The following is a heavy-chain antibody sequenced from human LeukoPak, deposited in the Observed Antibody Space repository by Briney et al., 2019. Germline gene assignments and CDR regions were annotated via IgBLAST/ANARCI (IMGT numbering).Heavy chain of an antibody. D-gene: IGHD3-22*01. J-gene: IGHJ4*02. Sequence: ASVKVSCKASGYTFTGYYMHWVRQAPGQGLEWMGWINPNSGGTNYAQKFQGRVTMTRDTSISTAYMELSRLRSDETAVYYCARDRSYYYDSSGYYYADYWGQGTLVTVSS. V-gene: IGHV1-2*02. CDR2: INPNSGGT. CDR3: ARDRSYYYDSSGYYYADY. CDR1: GYTFTGYY.